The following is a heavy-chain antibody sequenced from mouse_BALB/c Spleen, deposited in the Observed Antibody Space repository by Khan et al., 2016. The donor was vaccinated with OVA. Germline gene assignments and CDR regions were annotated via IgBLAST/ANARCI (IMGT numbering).Heavy chain of an antibody. V-gene: IGHV3-2*02. J-gene: IGHJ2*01. D-gene: IGHD2-10*02. CDR3: ARMYGGDFDY. CDR2: ISYSGNT. Sequence: EVKLEVSGPGLVKPSQSLSLTCTVTGYSITSDYAWNWIRQSPGNKLEWMGYISYSGNTKYNPSLKSRISVTRDTSKNQFFLQLNSVTTEDTATYYCARMYGGDFDYWGQGTTLTVSS. CDR1: GYSITSDYA.